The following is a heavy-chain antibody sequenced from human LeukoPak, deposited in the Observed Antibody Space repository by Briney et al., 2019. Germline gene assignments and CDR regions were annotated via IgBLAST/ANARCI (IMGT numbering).Heavy chain of an antibody. V-gene: IGHV1-2*02. CDR3: ARVPCSGGSCYRSYGMDV. Sequence: GASVKVSCKASGYTFSSYYMQWVRQAPGQGLEWMGWINPSSGDTNYAQKFQGRVTMTRDTSISTAYMELSRLRSDDTAVYFCARVPCSGGSCYRSYGMDVWGQGTTVTVSS. J-gene: IGHJ6*02. D-gene: IGHD2-15*01. CDR1: GYTFSSYY. CDR2: INPSSGDT.